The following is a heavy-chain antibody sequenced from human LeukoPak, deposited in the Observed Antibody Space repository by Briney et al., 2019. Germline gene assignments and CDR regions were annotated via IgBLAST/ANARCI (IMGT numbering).Heavy chain of an antibody. D-gene: IGHD2-15*01. CDR3: ARQGNSYCSGGSCYDPNWFDS. CDR1: GGSISSSSYY. Sequence: SETLSLTCTVSGGSISSSSYYWGWLRQPPGKGLEWIGSMYYSGSTYYNPSLKSRVTISVDTSKNQFSLKLSSVTAADTALYYCARQGNSYCSGGSCYDPNWFDSWGQGTLVTVSS. J-gene: IGHJ5*01. CDR2: MYYSGST. V-gene: IGHV4-39*01.